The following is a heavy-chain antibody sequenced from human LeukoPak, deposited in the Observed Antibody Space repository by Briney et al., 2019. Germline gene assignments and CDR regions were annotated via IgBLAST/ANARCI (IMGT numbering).Heavy chain of an antibody. Sequence: ASVKVSCKASGYTFTSYGISWLRQAPGQGLEWMGWISAYNGHTNYAQKLQGRVTMTTDTSTSTAYMELRNLRSDDTAVYYCARGGRWELPRPYAFDIWGQGTMVTVSS. CDR1: GYTFTSYG. J-gene: IGHJ3*02. V-gene: IGHV1-18*01. CDR2: ISAYNGHT. D-gene: IGHD1-26*01. CDR3: ARGGRWELPRPYAFDI.